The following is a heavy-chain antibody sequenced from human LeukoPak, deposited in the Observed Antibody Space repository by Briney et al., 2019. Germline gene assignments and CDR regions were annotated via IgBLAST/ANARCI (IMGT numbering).Heavy chain of an antibody. J-gene: IGHJ4*02. CDR1: GGSIAIRNYY. CDR3: ARAVAGTFSRFLDY. V-gene: IGHV4-39*07. D-gene: IGHD6-19*01. Sequence: SETLSLTCAVSGGSIAIRNYYWAWIRQSPGRGLEWLGSVYSSGSVYYNPSLKSRVTISVDTSKNQFSLKLSSVTAADTAVYYCARAVAGTFSRFLDYWGQGTLVTVSS. CDR2: VYSSGSV.